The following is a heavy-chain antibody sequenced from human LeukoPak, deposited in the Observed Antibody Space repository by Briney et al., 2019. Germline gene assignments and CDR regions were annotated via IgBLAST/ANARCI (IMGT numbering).Heavy chain of an antibody. J-gene: IGHJ4*02. V-gene: IGHV4-59*08. Sequence: SEALSLICTVSGASISSHYWSWIRQPPGKGLEWIGYRYNSGSTNYNPSLRSRVTISADTSKNQFSLKQSSVTAADTAVYYCARQQLVGGGYYFDYWGQGTLVTVSS. CDR2: RYNSGST. CDR3: ARQQLVGGGYYFDY. CDR1: GASISSHY. D-gene: IGHD6-13*01.